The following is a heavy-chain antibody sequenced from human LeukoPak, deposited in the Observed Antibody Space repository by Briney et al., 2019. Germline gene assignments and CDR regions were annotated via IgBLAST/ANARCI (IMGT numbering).Heavy chain of an antibody. J-gene: IGHJ4*02. CDR1: GYTFTSYD. Sequence: ASVKVSCKASGYTFTSYDINWVRQATGQGLEWMGWMNPNSGNTGYAQKFQGRVTITRSTSISTAYMELSSLRSEDTAVYYCTRGLTGTTSNYWGQGTPVTVSS. D-gene: IGHD1-7*01. CDR2: MNPNSGNT. V-gene: IGHV1-8*03. CDR3: TRGLTGTTSNY.